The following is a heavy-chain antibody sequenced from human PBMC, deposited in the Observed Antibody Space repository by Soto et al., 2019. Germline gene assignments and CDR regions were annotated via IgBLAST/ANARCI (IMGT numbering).Heavy chain of an antibody. V-gene: IGHV3-13*04. CDR2: IGTAGDT. D-gene: IGHD3-3*01. CDR3: ERASLAWSLAP. J-gene: IGHJ5*02. Sequence: GGSLRLSCAASGFTFSSYDMHWVRQATGKGLEWVSAIGTAGDTYYPGSVKGRFTISRENAKNSLYLQMDSLRAGDTAVYYCERASLAWSLAPGGQGTLVPVSP. CDR1: GFTFSSYD.